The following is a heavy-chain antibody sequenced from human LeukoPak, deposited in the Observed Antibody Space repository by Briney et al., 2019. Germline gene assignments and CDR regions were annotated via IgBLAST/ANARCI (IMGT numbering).Heavy chain of an antibody. D-gene: IGHD3-10*01. J-gene: IGHJ6*02. Sequence: PSETLSLTCTVSGGSVSSGSYYWSWIRQPPGRGLEWIAYIHYSGSAAYNPSLKSRVTISRDMSTNQFSLKMTSVTAADTAVYYCARASGFYYYYGMDAWGQGTTVTVSS. V-gene: IGHV4-61*01. CDR1: GGSVSSGSYY. CDR2: IHYSGSA. CDR3: ARASGFYYYYGMDA.